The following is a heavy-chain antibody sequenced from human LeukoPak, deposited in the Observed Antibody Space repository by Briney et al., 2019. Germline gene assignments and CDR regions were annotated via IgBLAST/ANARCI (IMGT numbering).Heavy chain of an antibody. CDR3: ARALPDVVVVTAMGWCFDL. CDR2: IGTAGDT. V-gene: IGHV3-13*01. Sequence: GGSLRLSCAASGFTFSSYDMHWVRQATGKGLEWVSAIGTAGDTYYRGSVKGRFTISRENAKNSLYLQMNSLRAGDTAVYYCARALPDVVVVTAMGWCFDLWGRGTLVTVSS. CDR1: GFTFSSYD. J-gene: IGHJ2*01. D-gene: IGHD2-21*02.